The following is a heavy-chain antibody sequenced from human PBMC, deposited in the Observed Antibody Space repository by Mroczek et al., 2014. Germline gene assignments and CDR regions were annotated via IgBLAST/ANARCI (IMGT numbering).Heavy chain of an antibody. CDR2: IWYDGRNP. J-gene: IGHJ4*02. CDR1: GFTFSTYG. V-gene: IGHV3-33*01. D-gene: IGHD3-10*01. CDR3: ARPYREFYFDY. Sequence: GGVVQPGRSLRLSCAASGFTFSTYGMHWVRQAPGEGLEWVAIIWYDGRNPFYADSVKGRFTISRDNSKNTLYLQMNSLRAEDTAVYYCARPYREFYFDYWAREPWSPSPQ.